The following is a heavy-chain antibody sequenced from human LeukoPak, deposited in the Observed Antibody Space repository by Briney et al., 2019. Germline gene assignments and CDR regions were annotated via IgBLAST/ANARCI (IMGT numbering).Heavy chain of an antibody. CDR2: INSDGSST. V-gene: IGHV3-74*01. D-gene: IGHD3-3*01. J-gene: IGHJ4*02. Sequence: PGGSLRLSCAASGFTFSNSWMNWVRQTPEKGLVWVSRINSDGSSTAYADSVRGRFTISRDNAKNTLYVQMNSLRAEDTAVYYCARESISPDYWGQGTLATVSS. CDR3: ARESISPDY. CDR1: GFTFSNSW.